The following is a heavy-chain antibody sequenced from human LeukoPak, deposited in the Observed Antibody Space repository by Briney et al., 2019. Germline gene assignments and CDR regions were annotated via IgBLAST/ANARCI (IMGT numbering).Heavy chain of an antibody. CDR3: ARAIRPTPNWFDP. J-gene: IGHJ5*02. CDR1: GGSISSHY. D-gene: IGHD6-6*01. Sequence: SETLSLTCTVSGGSISSHYWSWIRQPPGKGLEWIGYIYYSGSTNYNPSLKSRVTISVDTSKNQFSLRLNSVTAADTAVYYCARAIRPTPNWFDPWGQGTLVTVSS. V-gene: IGHV4-59*11. CDR2: IYYSGST.